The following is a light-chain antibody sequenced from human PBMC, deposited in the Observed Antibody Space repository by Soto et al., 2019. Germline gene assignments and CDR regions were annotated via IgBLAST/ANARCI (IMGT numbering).Light chain of an antibody. CDR1: QSVSGY. CDR2: DGS. Sequence: EIVLTQSPATLSLSPGERATLSCRASQSVSGYLAWYQQKPGQAPRLLIYDGSHRAAGIPSRFSGSGSGTDFTLTISGLEPEDFAVYYCQQYYSTPTFGQGTKLEIK. CDR3: QQYYSTPT. V-gene: IGKV3-11*01. J-gene: IGKJ2*01.